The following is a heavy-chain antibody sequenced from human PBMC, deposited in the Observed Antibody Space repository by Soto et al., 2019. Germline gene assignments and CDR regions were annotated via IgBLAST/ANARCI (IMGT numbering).Heavy chain of an antibody. J-gene: IGHJ4*02. CDR1: GDSVSSRSYY. CDR2: IDYSGNT. D-gene: IGHD5-18*01. Sequence: SESLALGCAVSGDSVSSRSYYWTWVRQPPGKGLEWIGYIDYSGNTNYDPSLQSRVTMSLDTSKNQFSLKLTSVTAADTAFYYCARDIRGYSRAFDYWGQGIMVTVSS. V-gene: IGHV4-61*01. CDR3: ARDIRGYSRAFDY.